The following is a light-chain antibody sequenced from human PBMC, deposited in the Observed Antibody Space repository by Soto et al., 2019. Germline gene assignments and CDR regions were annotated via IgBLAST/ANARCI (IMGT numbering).Light chain of an antibody. CDR2: GAS. Sequence: EIVLTQSPGTLSLSPGERAALSCRASQSVSSSYLARYQQKPGQAPRLLIYGASSRATGIPDRFSGSGSGTDFTLTISRLAPHDFAVYYCQQYGSSRRTFGPGTKVEIK. J-gene: IGKJ1*01. CDR1: QSVSSSY. V-gene: IGKV3-20*01. CDR3: QQYGSSRRT.